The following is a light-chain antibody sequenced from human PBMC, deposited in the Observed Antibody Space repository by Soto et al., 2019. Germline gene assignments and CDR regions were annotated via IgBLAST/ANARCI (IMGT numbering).Light chain of an antibody. Sequence: QSALTQPASVSGSPGQSITISCTGSSSDIGAYDYVSWYEQHPGKAPKLIIYEVTNRPSGVSDRFSGSKSGNTASLTISGLQPEDEADYYCSSFTTTFRKVFGTGTKLTVL. CDR2: EVT. CDR1: SSDIGAYDY. V-gene: IGLV2-14*01. CDR3: SSFTTTFRKV. J-gene: IGLJ1*01.